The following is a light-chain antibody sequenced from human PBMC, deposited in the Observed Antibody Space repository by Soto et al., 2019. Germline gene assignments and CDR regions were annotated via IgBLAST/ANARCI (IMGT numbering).Light chain of an antibody. J-gene: IGKJ2*01. Sequence: EIVMTQSPATLSVSPGERATLSCRASQSVSSNLAWYQQKPGQAPRLLIYGASTRATGIPARFSGSGSGTEFTLTISILQSEDFAFYYCQQYDNWRYTFGQGTKLEIK. CDR1: QSVSSN. CDR2: GAS. CDR3: QQYDNWRYT. V-gene: IGKV3-15*01.